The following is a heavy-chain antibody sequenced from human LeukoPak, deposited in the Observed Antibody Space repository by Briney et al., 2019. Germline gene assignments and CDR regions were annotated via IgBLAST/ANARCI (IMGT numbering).Heavy chain of an antibody. J-gene: IGHJ6*02. D-gene: IGHD1-14*01. CDR3: AKLTDNYAYDMDV. CDR1: VFTFSSYA. CDR2: ISCNGGST. V-gene: IGHV3-23*01. Sequence: GGALRLSFAASVFTFSSYAMSGVRQAPGKGLEWVSAISCNGGSTYYAASVKGRFTISRDNSKNTLYLQMNSLRAEDTAVYYCAKLTDNYAYDMDVWGQGTTVTISS.